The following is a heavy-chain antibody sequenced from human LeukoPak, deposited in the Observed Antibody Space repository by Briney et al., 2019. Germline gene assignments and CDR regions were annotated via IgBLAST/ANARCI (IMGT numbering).Heavy chain of an antibody. Sequence: PSQTLSLTCAVSGGSISSGGYSWSWIRQPPGKGLEWIGYIYYSGSTNYNPSLKSRVTISVDTSKNQFSLKLSSVTAADTAVYYCARQQSITMVRGLGDWFDPWGQGTLVTVSS. D-gene: IGHD3-10*01. CDR1: GGSISSGGYS. J-gene: IGHJ5*02. V-gene: IGHV4-30-4*07. CDR2: IYYSGST. CDR3: ARQQSITMVRGLGDWFDP.